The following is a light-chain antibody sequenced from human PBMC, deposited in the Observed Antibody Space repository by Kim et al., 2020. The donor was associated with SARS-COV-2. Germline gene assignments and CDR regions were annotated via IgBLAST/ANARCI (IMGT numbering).Light chain of an antibody. J-gene: IGLJ3*02. V-gene: IGLV2-14*01. Sequence: QSALTQPASVSGSPGQSITISCTGISSDVGGYNYVSWYQQHPGKAPKLMIYDVSKRPSGVSNRFSGSKSGNTASLTISGLQAEDEADYYCSSYTSSSWVFGGGTQLTVL. CDR2: DVS. CDR1: SSDVGGYNY. CDR3: SSYTSSSWV.